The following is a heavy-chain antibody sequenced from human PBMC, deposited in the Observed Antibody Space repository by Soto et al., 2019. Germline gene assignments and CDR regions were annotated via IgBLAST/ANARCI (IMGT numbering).Heavy chain of an antibody. CDR1: GYSFSNYW. Sequence: PGESLKTSRKGSGYSFSNYWIGWVRQMPGRGLEWMGIIYPGDSDTRYSPSFQGQVTISADQSISTAYLLLSTLKAADTAIYYCAMQVEDGYRLGYVYWGNGNLVTVS. J-gene: IGHJ4*01. CDR3: AMQVEDGYRLGYVY. V-gene: IGHV5-51*01. CDR2: IYPGDSDT. D-gene: IGHD5-18*01.